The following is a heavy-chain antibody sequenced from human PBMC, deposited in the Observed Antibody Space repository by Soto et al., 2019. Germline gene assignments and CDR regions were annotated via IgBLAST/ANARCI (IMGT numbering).Heavy chain of an antibody. D-gene: IGHD3-10*02. V-gene: IGHV3-21*01. J-gene: IGHJ6*02. CDR1: GFTFSSYS. Sequence: GSLRLSCAASGFTFSSYSMNWVRQAPGKGLEWASSISSSSSYIYYADSVKGRFTISRDNAKNSLYLQMNSLRAGDTAVYYCARGITGFDLDYYYGMDVWGQGTTVTVSS. CDR2: ISSSSSYI. CDR3: ARGITGFDLDYYYGMDV.